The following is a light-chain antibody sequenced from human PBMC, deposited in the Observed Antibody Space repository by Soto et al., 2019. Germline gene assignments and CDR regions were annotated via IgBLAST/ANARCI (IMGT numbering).Light chain of an antibody. Sequence: DVVMTQSPLSLPVTLGQPASISCRSSQSLAYSDGNTYLNWFQQRPGQTPRRLIYKVSNRDSGVPDRFSGSGSGTDFTLKISRVEAEDVGVYYCMQGIHWPRAFGQGTKVEIK. V-gene: IGKV2-30*01. J-gene: IGKJ1*01. CDR2: KVS. CDR3: MQGIHWPRA. CDR1: QSLAYSDGNTY.